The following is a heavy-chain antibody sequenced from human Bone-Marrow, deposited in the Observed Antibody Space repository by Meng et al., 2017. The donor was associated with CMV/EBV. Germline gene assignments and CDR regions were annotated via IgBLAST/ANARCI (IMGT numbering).Heavy chain of an antibody. CDR3: ARDRAVDIVASGYFDH. Sequence: GESLKISCAASGFTFSSYAMHWVRQAPGKGLEWVAVISYDGSNKYYADSVKGRFTISRDNSKNTLYLQMNSLRAEDTAVYYCARDRAVDIVASGYFDHWGQGTLVTVSS. V-gene: IGHV3-30*04. D-gene: IGHD5-12*01. CDR2: ISYDGSNK. CDR1: GFTFSSYA. J-gene: IGHJ4*02.